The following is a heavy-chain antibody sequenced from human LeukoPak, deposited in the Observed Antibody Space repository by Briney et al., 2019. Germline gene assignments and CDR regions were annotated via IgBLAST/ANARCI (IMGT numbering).Heavy chain of an antibody. CDR3: AKFYDSSGYFSY. CDR2: ISGSGGST. V-gene: IGHV3-23*01. J-gene: IGHJ4*02. CDR1: GFTFSSYA. D-gene: IGHD3-22*01. Sequence: GGSLRLSCAASGFTFSSYAMSWVRQAPGKGLGWVSAISGSGGSTYYADSVKGRFTISRDNSKNTLYLQMNSLRAEDTAVYYCAKFYDSSGYFSYWGQGTLVTVSS.